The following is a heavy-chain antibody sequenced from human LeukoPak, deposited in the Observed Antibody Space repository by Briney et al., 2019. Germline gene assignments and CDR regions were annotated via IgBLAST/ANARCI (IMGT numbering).Heavy chain of an antibody. CDR1: GGSISSGDYY. CDR2: IYYSGRT. CDR3: ARGHYGSGSYYSRGGYFDY. J-gene: IGHJ4*02. Sequence: SQTLSLTSTVSGGSISSGDYYWRWIRQPPGKGLEWIGYIYYSGRTYYNPSLKNPLTRSVEKSNNPFYLKLRSVSPGSPVLYYCARGHYGSGSYYSRGGYFDYWGQGTLVTGS. V-gene: IGHV4-30-4*08. D-gene: IGHD3-10*01.